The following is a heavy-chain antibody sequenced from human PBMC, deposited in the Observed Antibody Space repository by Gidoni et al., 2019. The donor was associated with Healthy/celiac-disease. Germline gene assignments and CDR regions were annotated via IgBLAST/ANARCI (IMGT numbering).Heavy chain of an antibody. V-gene: IGHV3-23*01. CDR2: ISGSGGST. J-gene: IGHJ3*02. CDR3: AKDHSLVYAIAPGAFDI. D-gene: IGHD2-8*01. CDR1: GFTFSTYA. Sequence: EVQLLESGGGLVQPGGSLRLSCAASGFTFSTYAMSWVRQAPGKGLEWVSAISGSGGSTYYADSVKGRFTISRDNSKNTLYLQMNSLRAEDTAVYYCAKDHSLVYAIAPGAFDIWGQGTMVTVSS.